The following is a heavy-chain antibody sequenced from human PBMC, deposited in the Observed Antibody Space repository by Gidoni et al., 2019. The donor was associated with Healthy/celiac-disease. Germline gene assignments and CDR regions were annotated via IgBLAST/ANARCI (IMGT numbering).Heavy chain of an antibody. J-gene: IGHJ6*02. D-gene: IGHD6-6*01. CDR3: AKEGSARPYYYGMDV. Sequence: EVQLLESGGGLVQPGGSLRLSCAASGCTVSSYAMSWVRQAPGKGLGWVSAISGSGGSTYYADSVKCRFTLSRDNSKNTLYLQMNSLRAEDTAVYYCAKEGSARPYYYGMDVWGQGTTVTVSS. CDR1: GCTVSSYA. CDR2: ISGSGGST. V-gene: IGHV3-23*01.